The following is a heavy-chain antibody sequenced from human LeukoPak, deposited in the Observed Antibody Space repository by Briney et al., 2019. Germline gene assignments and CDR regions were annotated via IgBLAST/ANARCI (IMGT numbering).Heavy chain of an antibody. J-gene: IGHJ4*02. CDR3: ARGSGSGWYQWHY. D-gene: IGHD6-19*01. CDR1: GGSISSSSYS. V-gene: IGHV4-39*07. Sequence: SETLSLTCTVSGGSISSSSYSWGWIRQPPGKGLEWIGEINHSGSTNYNPSLKSRVTISVDTSKNQFSLKLSSVTAADTAVYYCARGSGSGWYQWHYWGQGTLVTVSS. CDR2: INHSGST.